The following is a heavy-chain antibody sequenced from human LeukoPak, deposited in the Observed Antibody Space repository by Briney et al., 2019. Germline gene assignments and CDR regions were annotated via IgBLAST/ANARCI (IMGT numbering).Heavy chain of an antibody. Sequence: GGSLRLSCAASGFTFSSYDMHWVRQATGKGLEWVSAIGTAGDTYYPGSVKGRFTISRENAKNSLYLQMNSLRAGDTAVYYCARQIYGTYFDYWGQGTLVTVSS. CDR1: GFTFSSYD. D-gene: IGHD1-1*01. V-gene: IGHV3-13*01. CDR2: IGTAGDT. CDR3: ARQIYGTYFDY. J-gene: IGHJ4*02.